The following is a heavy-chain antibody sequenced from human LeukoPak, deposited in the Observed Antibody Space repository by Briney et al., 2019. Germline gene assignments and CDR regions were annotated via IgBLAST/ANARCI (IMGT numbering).Heavy chain of an antibody. CDR3: ARQGAAAGTFGFDY. D-gene: IGHD6-13*01. CDR1: GYNFTSYW. V-gene: IGHV5-51*01. CDR2: IYPGNSDT. J-gene: IGHJ4*02. Sequence: GGSLQTSCNGSGYNFTSYWIGWVRQIPGKGLEGMGIIYPGNSDTRYSPPFEGQVTISADKSISTAYLQWSSLKASDTAMYYCARQGAAAGTFGFDYWGQGTLVTVSS.